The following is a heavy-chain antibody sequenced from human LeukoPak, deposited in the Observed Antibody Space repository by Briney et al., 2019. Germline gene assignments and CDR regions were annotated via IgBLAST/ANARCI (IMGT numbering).Heavy chain of an antibody. D-gene: IGHD3-10*01. V-gene: IGHV4-59*01. J-gene: IGHJ3*02. CDR3: ARSEYPNSGSHTVFDAFDI. CDR1: GGSISRYY. CDR2: IGDSGNT. Sequence: SETLSLTCTVSGGSISRYYWSWIRRPPGKGLEWIGYIGDSGNTNYNPSLKSQVTISVDKSKNQFSLKLSFVTAADTAMYYCARSEYPNSGSHTVFDAFDIWGQGTGVTVSS.